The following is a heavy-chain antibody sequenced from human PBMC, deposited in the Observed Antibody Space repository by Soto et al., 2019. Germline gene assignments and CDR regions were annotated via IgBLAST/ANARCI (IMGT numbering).Heavy chain of an antibody. J-gene: IGHJ6*02. CDR1: GFSLTGYY. CDR3: ARGGYSSTWSNLLDRSGLDV. CDR2: INPNTGGT. Sequence: QVQLVQSGAEVKKPGVSMKVSCKASGFSLTGYYFHWIRAAPGQGLEWLGWINPNTGGTTYAQKFQGRVTLTWDTSINTAYMELSSLRPDDTAMYYCARGGYSSTWSNLLDRSGLDVWGQGTTVTVSS. D-gene: IGHD6-13*01. V-gene: IGHV1-2*02.